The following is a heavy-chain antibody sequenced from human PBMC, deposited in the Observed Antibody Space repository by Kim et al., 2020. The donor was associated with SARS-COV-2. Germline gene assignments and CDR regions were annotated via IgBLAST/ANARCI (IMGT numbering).Heavy chain of an antibody. CDR3: ARVKQQLVTADY. D-gene: IGHD6-13*01. J-gene: IGHJ4*02. V-gene: IGHV3-11*04. Sequence: YYADSVKGRFTISRDNAKNSLYLQMNSLRAEDTAVYYCARVKQQLVTADYWGQGTLVTVSS.